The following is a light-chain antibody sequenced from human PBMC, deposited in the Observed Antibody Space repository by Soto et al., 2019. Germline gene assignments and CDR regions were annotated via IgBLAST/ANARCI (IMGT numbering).Light chain of an antibody. Sequence: QSVLTQPASVSGSPGQSITISCTGTSNDVGAYKYVSWYQQLPGKAPKLMIYEVSNRPSGVSNRFSGSKSGNTASLTISGLQAEDGADYYCSSYTSTSTLFGGGTKVTVL. CDR2: EVS. V-gene: IGLV2-14*01. CDR3: SSYTSTSTL. J-gene: IGLJ3*02. CDR1: SNDVGAYKY.